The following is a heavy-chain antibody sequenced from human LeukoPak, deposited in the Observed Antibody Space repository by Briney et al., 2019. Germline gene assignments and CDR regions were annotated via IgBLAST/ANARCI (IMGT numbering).Heavy chain of an antibody. CDR3: ARGTYYYGSGEDYYYYYMDV. Sequence: SQTLSLTCTVSGGSISSGDYYWRWLRQPPGKGLEWIGYIYYSGSTYYNPSLKSRVTISVDTSKNQFSLKLSSVTAADTPVYYCARGTYYYGSGEDYYYYYMDVWGKGTTVTVSS. J-gene: IGHJ6*03. CDR2: IYYSGST. D-gene: IGHD3-10*01. CDR1: GGSISSGDYY. V-gene: IGHV4-30-4*08.